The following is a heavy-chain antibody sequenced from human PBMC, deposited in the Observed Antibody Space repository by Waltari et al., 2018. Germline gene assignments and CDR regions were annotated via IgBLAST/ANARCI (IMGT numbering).Heavy chain of an antibody. Sequence: QVELVQSGAEVRKPGASVKVSCKASGYSLTSYYMHGVRQAPGLGLEWMGRINPNSGDTNSAPKFQGRVTLTRDTSVNTAFLELRSLTSDDTAVYFCAREGAFSTSWYPGFDPWGQGTLVTVAS. CDR3: AREGAFSTSWYPGFDP. CDR2: INPNSGDT. CDR1: GYSLTSYY. V-gene: IGHV1-2*06. D-gene: IGHD2-2*01. J-gene: IGHJ5*02.